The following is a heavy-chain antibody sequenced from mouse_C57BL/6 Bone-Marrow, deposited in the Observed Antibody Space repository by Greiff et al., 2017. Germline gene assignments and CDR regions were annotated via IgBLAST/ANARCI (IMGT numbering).Heavy chain of an antibody. Sequence: QVQLQQPGAELVRPGSSVKLSCKASGYTFTSYWMDWVKQRPGQGLEWIGNIYPSDSETHYNQKFKDKATLTVDKSSSTAYMQLSSLTSEDSAVYYYGREDYGNSYDYFDYWGQGTTLTVSS. CDR1: GYTFTSYW. D-gene: IGHD1-1*01. V-gene: IGHV1-61*01. J-gene: IGHJ2*01. CDR3: GREDYGNSYDYFDY. CDR2: IYPSDSET.